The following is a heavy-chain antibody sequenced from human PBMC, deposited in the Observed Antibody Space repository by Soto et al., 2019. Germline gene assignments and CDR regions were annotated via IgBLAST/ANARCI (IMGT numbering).Heavy chain of an antibody. CDR1: GGSISSGDYY. D-gene: IGHD2-15*01. J-gene: IGHJ4*02. V-gene: IGHV4-30-4*01. CDR3: ASSPPKRYCSGGSCYPYFDY. CDR2: INHSGST. Sequence: PSETLSLTCTVSGGSISSGDYYWSWIRQPPGKGLEWIGEINHSGSTNYNPSLKSRVTISVDTSKNQFSLKLSSVTAADTAVYYCASSPPKRYCSGGSCYPYFDYWGQGTLVTVSS.